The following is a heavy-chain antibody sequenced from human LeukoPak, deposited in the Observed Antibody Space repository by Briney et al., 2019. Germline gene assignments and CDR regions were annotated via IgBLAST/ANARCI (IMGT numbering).Heavy chain of an antibody. J-gene: IGHJ6*02. CDR1: GYTFTSYD. V-gene: IGHV1-8*01. CDR2: TNPNSGNT. D-gene: IGHD6-13*01. CDR3: ARAYSSSWPINYYYYYGMDV. Sequence: ASVKVSCKASGYTFTSYDINWVRQATGQGLEWMGWTNPNSGNTGYAQKFQGRVTMTRNTSISTAYMELSSLRSEDTAVYYCARAYSSSWPINYYYYYGMDVWGQGTTVTVSS.